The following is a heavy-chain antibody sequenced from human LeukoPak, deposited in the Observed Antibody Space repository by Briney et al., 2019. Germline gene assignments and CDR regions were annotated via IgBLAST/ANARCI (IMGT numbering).Heavy chain of an antibody. CDR1: GFTFSSYG. CDR3: ALSSSWYGGFFDY. D-gene: IGHD6-13*01. Sequence: GGSLRLSCAASGFTFSSYGMHWVRQAPGKGLEWVAVISYDGSNKYCADSVKGRFTISRDNSKNTLYLQMNSLRAEDTAVYYCALSSSWYGGFFDYWGQGTLVTVSS. J-gene: IGHJ4*02. CDR2: ISYDGSNK. V-gene: IGHV3-30*03.